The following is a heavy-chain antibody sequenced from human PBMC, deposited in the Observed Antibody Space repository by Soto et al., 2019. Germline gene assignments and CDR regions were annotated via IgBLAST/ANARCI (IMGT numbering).Heavy chain of an antibody. CDR3: ATLAGYCSGTSCYGHYARDG. D-gene: IGHD2-2*01. CDR2: INYSGST. J-gene: IGHJ6*02. Sequence: QLQLQEAGPGLVKPSETLSLTCIVSSGSISSSLNHWGWIRQPPGKGLEWMGNINYSGSTYYNPSLQSRLTIPVDTSNNQFSLRLSSVTAADTAVYYCATLAGYCSGTSCYGHYARDGWGQGTTVTVSS. CDR1: SGSISSSLNH. V-gene: IGHV4-39*01.